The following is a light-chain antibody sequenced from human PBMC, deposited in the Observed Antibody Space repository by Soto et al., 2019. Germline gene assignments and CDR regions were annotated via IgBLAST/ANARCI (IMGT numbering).Light chain of an antibody. J-gene: IGKJ4*01. CDR2: GAS. Sequence: EIVLTQSPATLSLSPGERATLSCRASQSVIRYLAWYQQKPGQAPRLLIYGASSRATGIPDRFSGSGSGTDFTLTISSLQSEDFAVYYCQHYKTWPLAFGGGTKVDIK. V-gene: IGKV3-11*01. CDR1: QSVIRY. CDR3: QHYKTWPLA.